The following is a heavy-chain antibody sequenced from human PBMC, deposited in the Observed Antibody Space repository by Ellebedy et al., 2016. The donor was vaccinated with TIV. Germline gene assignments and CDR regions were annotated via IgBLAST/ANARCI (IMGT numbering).Heavy chain of an antibody. J-gene: IGHJ5*02. CDR2: IGDSGGAT. D-gene: IGHD3-16*02. V-gene: IGHV3-23*01. CDR3: ARDNVVRAKARGESSNWFDP. Sequence: GESLKISCAASGFTFSNYAMSWVRQAPGKGLEWVSSIGDSGGATYYADSVKGRFTVSRDNSKNTLYLQMNSLRAEDTAMYYCARDNVVRAKARGESSNWFDPWGQGTLVTVSS. CDR1: GFTFSNYA.